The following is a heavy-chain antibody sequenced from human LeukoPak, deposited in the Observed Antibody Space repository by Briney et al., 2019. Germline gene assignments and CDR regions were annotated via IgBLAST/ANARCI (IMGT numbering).Heavy chain of an antibody. J-gene: IGHJ4*02. V-gene: IGHV3-15*01. CDR2: IKRKTDGGTT. CDR3: TTAVVVTGSDC. CDR1: GFTFSNAW. D-gene: IGHD2-21*02. Sequence: GGSLRLSCAASGFTFSNAWMTWVRQTPGKGLEWVGRIKRKTDGGTTDYAAPVKGRFNISRDDSKNMVYLQMSSLKTEDTAVYYCTTAVVVTGSDCWGQGTLVSVSS.